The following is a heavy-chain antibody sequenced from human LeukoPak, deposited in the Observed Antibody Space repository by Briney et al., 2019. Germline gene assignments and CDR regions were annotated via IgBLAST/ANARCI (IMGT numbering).Heavy chain of an antibody. CDR1: GFTFSSYG. J-gene: IGHJ3*02. Sequence: GGSLRLSCVASGFTFSSYGMHWVRQAPGKGLEWVAVISYDGSNKYYADSVKGRFTISRDNSKNTLYLQMNSLRAEDTAVYYCAKLSCGGDCYHDAFDIWGQGTMVTVSS. CDR3: AKLSCGGDCYHDAFDI. D-gene: IGHD2-21*02. V-gene: IGHV3-30*18. CDR2: ISYDGSNK.